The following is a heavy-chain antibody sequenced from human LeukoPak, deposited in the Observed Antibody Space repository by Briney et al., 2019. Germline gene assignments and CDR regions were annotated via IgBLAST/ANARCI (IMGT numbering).Heavy chain of an antibody. Sequence: ASVKVSCKASGGTFSSYAISWVRQAPGQGLEWMGGIIPIFGTANYAQKFQGRVTITADESTSTAYMELSSLRSEDTAVYYCARADIVVVPAAIRGGFDYWGQGTLVTVSS. D-gene: IGHD2-2*02. CDR2: IIPIFGTA. CDR3: ARADIVVVPAAIRGGFDY. CDR1: GGTFSSYA. J-gene: IGHJ4*02. V-gene: IGHV1-69*01.